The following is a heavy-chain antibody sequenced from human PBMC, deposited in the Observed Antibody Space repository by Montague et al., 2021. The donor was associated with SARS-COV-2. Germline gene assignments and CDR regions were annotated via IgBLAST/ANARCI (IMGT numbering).Heavy chain of an antibody. D-gene: IGHD4-17*01. J-gene: IGHJ6*02. Sequence: SECLSLMCAVYGGSFSGYYWSWIRQPPGKGLEWIGEINHSGSTNYNPSLKSRVTISVDTSKNQFSLKLSSVTAADTAVYYCARGTTVTTLFYYYYGMDVWGQGTTVIVSS. CDR2: INHSGST. CDR1: GGSFSGYY. V-gene: IGHV4-34*01. CDR3: ARGTTVTTLFYYYYGMDV.